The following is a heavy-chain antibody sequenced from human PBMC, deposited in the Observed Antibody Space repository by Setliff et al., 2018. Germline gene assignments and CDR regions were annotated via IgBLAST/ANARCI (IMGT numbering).Heavy chain of an antibody. CDR1: GFTFRSYA. D-gene: IGHD3-22*01. V-gene: IGHV3-23*01. CDR2: VSGSGGST. Sequence: GESLKISCAASGFTFRSYAMSWVRQAPGKGLEWVSGVSGSGGSTYYTDSVKGRFTISRDNSKNTLYLQMNSLRAEDTAVYYCAKDSSYSMIVVVIPFDYWGQGTLVTSPQ. CDR3: AKDSSYSMIVVVIPFDY. J-gene: IGHJ4*02.